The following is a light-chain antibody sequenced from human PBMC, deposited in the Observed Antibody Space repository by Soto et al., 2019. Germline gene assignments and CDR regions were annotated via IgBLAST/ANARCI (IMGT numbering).Light chain of an antibody. J-gene: IGLJ1*01. Sequence: QSVLTQPASVSGSPGQSITISCTGTSSDVGGYNYVSWYQQNPGKAPKLMIYEASNRPSGVSNRFSGSKSGNMASLTISGLQAEDEADYYCSSYTINRTYVFGTGTKVTVL. CDR2: EAS. CDR1: SSDVGGYNY. V-gene: IGLV2-14*01. CDR3: SSYTINRTYV.